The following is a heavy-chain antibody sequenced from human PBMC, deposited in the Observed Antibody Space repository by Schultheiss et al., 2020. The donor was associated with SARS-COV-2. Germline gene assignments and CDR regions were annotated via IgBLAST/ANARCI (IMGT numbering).Heavy chain of an antibody. CDR1: GYTFTGYG. CDR3: ARDVVRLTIFGVVVPNWFDP. Sequence: ASVKVSCKASGYTFTGYGLNWVRQAPGQGLEWMGWIRPYTGDTKYAQNLQGRVIMTTDTSTNTAYMELRSLRSDDTAVYYCARDVVRLTIFGVVVPNWFDPWGQGTVITVDS. V-gene: IGHV1-18*01. D-gene: IGHD3-3*01. CDR2: IRPYTGDT. J-gene: IGHJ5*02.